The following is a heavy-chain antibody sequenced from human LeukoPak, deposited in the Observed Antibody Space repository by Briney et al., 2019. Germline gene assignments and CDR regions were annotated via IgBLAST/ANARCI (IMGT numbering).Heavy chain of an antibody. CDR2: LYSADNT. D-gene: IGHD4-17*01. CDR3: AREEAPNGPDY. J-gene: IGHJ4*02. V-gene: IGHV3-66*01. CDR1: GFTVSSKY. Sequence: GGSLRLSCATFGFTVSSKYMSCVRQAPGKGLEWVSILYSADNTNYADSVKGRFTISSDNSKNTLYLQMNSLRVEDTAVYYCAREEAPNGPDYWGQGTLVTVSS.